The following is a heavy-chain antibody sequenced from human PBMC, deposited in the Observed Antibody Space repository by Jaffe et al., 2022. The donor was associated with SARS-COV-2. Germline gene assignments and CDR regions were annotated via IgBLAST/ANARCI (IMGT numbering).Heavy chain of an antibody. CDR2: IDWDDVK. Sequence: QVTLRESGPALVKPTQTLTLTCTFSGFSLSTSGMCVSWIRQPPGKALEWLALIDWDDVKYYSTSLKTRLTISKDTSKNQVVLTMTNMDPVDTATYYCARSPTVTTIEGHDAFDIWGQGTMVTVSS. J-gene: IGHJ3*02. V-gene: IGHV2-70*01. CDR1: GFSLSTSGMC. CDR3: ARSPTVTTIEGHDAFDI. D-gene: IGHD4-17*01.